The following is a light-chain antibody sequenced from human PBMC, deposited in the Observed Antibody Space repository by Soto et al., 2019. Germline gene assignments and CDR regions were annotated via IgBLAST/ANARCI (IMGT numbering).Light chain of an antibody. CDR2: DVR. Sequence: QSALTQPASVSGSPGQSITISCTGTSSDVGGYNYVSWYRQHPGRAPKLMIYDVRNRPSGVSNRFSCSKSGNTASLTISGLQAEYEADSYCSSYTRSSTYVFGTGTKVTVL. J-gene: IGLJ1*01. CDR1: SSDVGGYNY. V-gene: IGLV2-14*01. CDR3: SSYTRSSTYV.